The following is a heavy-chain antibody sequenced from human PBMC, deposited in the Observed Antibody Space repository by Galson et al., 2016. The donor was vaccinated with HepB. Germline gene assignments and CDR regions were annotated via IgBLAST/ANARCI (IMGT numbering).Heavy chain of an antibody. J-gene: IGHJ4*02. V-gene: IGHV2-5*02. CDR3: AHSDAKVCNGFYHIYLDV. CDR1: GFSLNTRGVG. Sequence: PALVKPTQTLTLTCTFSGFSLNTRGVGVGWIRQPPGKALEWLALIYWDDDKRYSPSLTSRLTITKDTSKNQVVLTMTNMDPVDTATYYCAHSDAKVCNGFYHIYLDVWGQGTLVIVSS. CDR2: IYWDDDK. D-gene: IGHD3-22*01.